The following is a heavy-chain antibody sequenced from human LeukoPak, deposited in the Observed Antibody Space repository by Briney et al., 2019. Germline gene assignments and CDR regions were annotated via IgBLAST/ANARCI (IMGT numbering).Heavy chain of an antibody. D-gene: IGHD6-19*01. CDR2: IYHSGST. J-gene: IGHJ5*02. CDR1: GYSISSGYY. Sequence: SETLSLTCTVSGYSISSGYYWGWIRQPPGKGLEWIGSIYHSGSTYYNPSLKSRVTISVDTSKNQFSLKLSSVTAADTAVYYCARTEAVAGTGNWFDPWGQGTLVTVSS. CDR3: ARTEAVAGTGNWFDP. V-gene: IGHV4-38-2*02.